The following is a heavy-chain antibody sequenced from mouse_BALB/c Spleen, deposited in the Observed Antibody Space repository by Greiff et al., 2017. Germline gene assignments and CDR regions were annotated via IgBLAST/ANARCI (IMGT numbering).Heavy chain of an antibody. D-gene: IGHD2-12*01. Sequence: EVQGVESGGGLVKPGGSLKLSCAASGFTFSSYAMSWVRQTPEKRLEWVASISSGGSTYYPDSVKGRFTISRDNARNILYLQMSSLRSEDTAMYYCARGDIITTDEYYFDYWGQGTTLTVSS. CDR2: ISSGGST. J-gene: IGHJ2*01. CDR1: GFTFSSYA. CDR3: ARGDIITTDEYYFDY. V-gene: IGHV5-6-5*01.